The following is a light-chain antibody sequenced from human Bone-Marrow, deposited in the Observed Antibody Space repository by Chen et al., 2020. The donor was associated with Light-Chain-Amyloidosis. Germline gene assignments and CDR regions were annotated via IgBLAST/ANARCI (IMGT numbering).Light chain of an antibody. CDR3: QVWDRSSDRPV. CDR1: NIGSTS. V-gene: IGLV3-21*02. J-gene: IGLJ3*02. CDR2: DDS. Sequence: SYVLTQPSSLSVAPGQTATNACGGNNIGSTSVHWYQQPPGQAPLLVVYDDSDRPSGIPERLSGSNSGNTATLTISRVEAGDEADYYCQVWDRSSDRPVFGGGTKLTVL.